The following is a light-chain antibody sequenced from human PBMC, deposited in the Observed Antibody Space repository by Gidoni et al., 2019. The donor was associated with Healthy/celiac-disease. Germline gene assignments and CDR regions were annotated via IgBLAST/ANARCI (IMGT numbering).Light chain of an antibody. CDR3: KNFGN. Sequence: VLTQSPGTLSLSPGQSATLSSSQSISSSQLAWYQQKPGQAPRPLMYGASSRAPGIPDRFSGSGSGTDFTLTISRLEPEDFAVYYCKNFGNFGGGTKV. J-gene: IGKJ4*01. CDR2: GAS. V-gene: IGKV3-20*01. CDR1: QSISSSQ.